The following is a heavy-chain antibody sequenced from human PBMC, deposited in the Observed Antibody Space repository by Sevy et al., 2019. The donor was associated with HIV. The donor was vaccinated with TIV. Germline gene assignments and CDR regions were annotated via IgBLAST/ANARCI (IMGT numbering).Heavy chain of an antibody. CDR3: AKELTFGYSSSWYGLDY. J-gene: IGHJ4*02. D-gene: IGHD6-13*01. CDR1: GFTFDDYA. V-gene: IGHV3-9*01. CDR2: ISWNSGSI. Sequence: GGSLRLSCAASGFTFDDYAMHWVRQAPGKGLEWVSGISWNSGSIDYADSVKGRFTISRDNAKNSLYLQMNSLRAEDTALYYCAKELTFGYSSSWYGLDYWGQGTLVTVSS.